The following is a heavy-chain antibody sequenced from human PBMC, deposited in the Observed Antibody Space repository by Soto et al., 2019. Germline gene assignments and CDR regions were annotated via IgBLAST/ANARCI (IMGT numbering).Heavy chain of an antibody. D-gene: IGHD3-10*01. J-gene: IGHJ6*03. CDR3: ARYREGSGSYDYYYYYMDV. Sequence: EVQLVESGGGLVQPGGSLRLSCAASGFTFSSYSMNWVRQAPGKGLEWVSYISSSSSTIYYADSVKGRFTISRDNAKNSLYLQMNSLRAEDTAVYYCARYREGSGSYDYYYYYMDVWGKGTTVTVSS. CDR2: ISSSSSTI. V-gene: IGHV3-48*01. CDR1: GFTFSSYS.